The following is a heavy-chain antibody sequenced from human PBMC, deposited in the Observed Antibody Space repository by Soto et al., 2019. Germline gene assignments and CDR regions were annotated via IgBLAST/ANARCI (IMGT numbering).Heavy chain of an antibody. J-gene: IGHJ6*02. D-gene: IGHD1-26*01. CDR2: IYYSGST. CDR1: GDSIDSYA. V-gene: IGHV4-59*01. Sequence: SETLSLTCTVSGDSIDSYAWGWIGQPPGKGLEWIGYIYYSGSTNYNPSLKSRVTISVDTSKNQFSLKLSSVTAAETAVYYCASDGAPTRGRSSYSGMDVWGQRPTVTVSS. CDR3: ASDGAPTRGRSSYSGMDV.